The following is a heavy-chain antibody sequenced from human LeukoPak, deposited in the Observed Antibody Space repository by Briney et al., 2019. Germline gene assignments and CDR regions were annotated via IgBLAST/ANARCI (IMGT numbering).Heavy chain of an antibody. J-gene: IGHJ4*02. CDR3: AGSIVVVPAASFDY. V-gene: IGHV4-59*12. CDR1: GGSFSGYY. D-gene: IGHD2-2*01. Sequence: PSETLSLTCAVYGGSFSGYYWSWIRQPPGKGLEWIGYIYYSGSTYYNPSLKSRVTISVDTSKNQFSLKLSSVTAADTAVYYCAGSIVVVPAASFDYWGQGTLVTVSS. CDR2: IYYSGST.